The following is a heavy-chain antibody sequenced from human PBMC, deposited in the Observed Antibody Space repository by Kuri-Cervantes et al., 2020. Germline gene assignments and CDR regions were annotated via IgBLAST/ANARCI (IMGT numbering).Heavy chain of an antibody. J-gene: IGHJ4*02. CDR3: ARDLSSSAGCDY. V-gene: IGHV3-20*04. Sequence: GESLKISCAASGFTFDDYGMSWVRQAPGKGLEWVSGITWNGGTTGYADSVKGRFTISRDNAKNSLYVQMNSLRVEDTAVYYCARDLSSSAGCDYWGQGTLVTVSS. D-gene: IGHD2/OR15-2a*01. CDR1: GFTFDDYG. CDR2: ITWNGGTT.